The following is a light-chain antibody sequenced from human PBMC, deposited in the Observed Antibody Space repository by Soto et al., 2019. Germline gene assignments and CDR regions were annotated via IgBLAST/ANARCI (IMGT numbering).Light chain of an antibody. CDR1: SSDVGSYNL. CDR2: EVS. V-gene: IGLV2-23*02. Sequence: QSALTQPASVSGSPGQSITISCTGTSSDVGSYNLVSWYQRHPGEAPKLMIYEVSKRPSGVSNRFSGSKSGNTASLTISGLQAEDEADYYCCSYADSNTLIFGGGTKVTVL. CDR3: CSYADSNTLI. J-gene: IGLJ2*01.